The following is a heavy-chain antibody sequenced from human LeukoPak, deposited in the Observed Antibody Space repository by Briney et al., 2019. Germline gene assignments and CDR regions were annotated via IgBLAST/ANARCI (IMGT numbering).Heavy chain of an antibody. CDR3: AREGFYDSSGQFDY. V-gene: IGHV4-31*11. CDR1: GGSISSGGYS. Sequence: SQTLSLTCAVSGGSISSGGYSWSWTRQPPGKGLEWIGYIHYSGSTYYNPSLKSRVTISVDTSKNEFSLKLRSVTAADTAVYYCAREGFYDSSGQFDYWGQGTPVTVSS. CDR2: IHYSGST. J-gene: IGHJ4*02. D-gene: IGHD3-22*01.